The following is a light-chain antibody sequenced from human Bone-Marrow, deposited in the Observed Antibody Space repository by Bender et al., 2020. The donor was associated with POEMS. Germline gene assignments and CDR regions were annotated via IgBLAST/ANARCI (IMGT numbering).Light chain of an antibody. CDR3: QSYDNSLGGWV. CDR2: DIS. V-gene: IGLV2-11*01. CDR1: SSDVGAYNY. J-gene: IGLJ3*02. Sequence: QSALTQPRSVSGSPGQSVTFSCTGTSSDVGAYNYVSWYQQHPGKAPKLMIYDISDRPSGVPDRFSGSKSGTSASLAITGLQAEDEGDYYCQSYDNSLGGWVFGGGTKLTVL.